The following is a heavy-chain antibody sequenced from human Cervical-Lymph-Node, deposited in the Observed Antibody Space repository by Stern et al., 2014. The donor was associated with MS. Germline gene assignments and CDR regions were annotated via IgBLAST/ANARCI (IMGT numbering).Heavy chain of an antibody. CDR1: GFTFSDHY. V-gene: IGHV3-72*01. Sequence: EVQLVESGGGLVQPGGSLRLSCAVSGFTFSDHYMDWVRQAPGRGLEWVGCTRNKANSYSTEYAASVKAIFTVSIDDSENSLYLQMNSLKTEDTAVYYCARAGGGGSYTFDYWGQGTLVTVSS. CDR3: ARAGGGGSYTFDY. D-gene: IGHD1-26*01. J-gene: IGHJ4*02. CDR2: TRNKANSYST.